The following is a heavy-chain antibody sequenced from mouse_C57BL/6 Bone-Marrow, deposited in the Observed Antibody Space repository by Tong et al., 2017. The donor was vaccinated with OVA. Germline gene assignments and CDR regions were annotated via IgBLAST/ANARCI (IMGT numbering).Heavy chain of an antibody. J-gene: IGHJ2*01. CDR1: GYAFTNYL. D-gene: IGHD2-10*02. Sequence: VQLQESGPELVKPGPSVKMSCKASGYAFTNYLIEWVKQRPGQGLEWIGVINPGSGGTNYNEKFKGKATLTADKSSSTAYMQLSSLTSEDSAVYYCTRGSMVTPFDYWGQGTTLTVSS. V-gene: IGHV1-54*01. CDR2: INPGSGGT. CDR3: TRGSMVTPFDY.